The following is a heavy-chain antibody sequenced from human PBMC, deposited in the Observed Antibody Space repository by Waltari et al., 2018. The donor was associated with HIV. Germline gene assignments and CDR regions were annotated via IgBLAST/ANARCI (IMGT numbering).Heavy chain of an antibody. CDR1: GGSISRGSSY. V-gene: IGHV4-61*02. CDR2: IYTSGNT. Sequence: QVQLQESGPGLVKPSQTLSLTCTVSGGSISRGSSYWSWIRQPAGKGLERIGRIYTSGNTAYTPSLKSRVTISVDTSKNQFSLKLTSVTAADTAVYYCARARVRSGYGLYYYYGMDVWGQGTTVTVSS. J-gene: IGHJ6*02. CDR3: ARARVRSGYGLYYYYGMDV. D-gene: IGHD5-12*01.